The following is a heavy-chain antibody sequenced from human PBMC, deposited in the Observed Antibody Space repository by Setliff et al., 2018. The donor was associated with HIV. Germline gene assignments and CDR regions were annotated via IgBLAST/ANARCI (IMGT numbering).Heavy chain of an antibody. CDR2: ISFSGTT. CDR3: ATLSGPVDH. CDR1: GGPLSGYF. J-gene: IGHJ4*02. V-gene: IGHV4-34*01. D-gene: IGHD3-3*01. Sequence: SETLSLTCAVYGGPLSGYFWSWIRQSPGKGLEWIGEISFSGTTNYNPPLKSRVTISIDTSKRQFSLHLTSVTAADTAVYYCATLSGPVDHWGQGTLVTVSS.